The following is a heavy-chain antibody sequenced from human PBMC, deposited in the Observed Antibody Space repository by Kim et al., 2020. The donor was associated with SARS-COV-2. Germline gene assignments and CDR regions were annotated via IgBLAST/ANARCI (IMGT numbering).Heavy chain of an antibody. J-gene: IGHJ4*02. V-gene: IGHV3-7*01. CDR1: GFSSRNHW. D-gene: IGHD3-10*01. Sequence: GGSLRLSCAVSGFSSRNHWMSWVRQAPGKGLEWVAMKKRDGSEEHYVYSVKGRFTMSRDNANNSLYLQMNSLRIEDTAIYYCAALDSVQVPGGIWGQGTL. CDR3: AALDSVQVPGGI. CDR2: KKRDGSEE.